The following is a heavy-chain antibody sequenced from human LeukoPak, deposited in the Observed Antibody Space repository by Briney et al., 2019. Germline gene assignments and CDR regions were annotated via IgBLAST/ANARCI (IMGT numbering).Heavy chain of an antibody. CDR2: INTYNGNT. Sequence: GASVKVSCKASGYTFTRYGISWVRQAPGQGLEWMGWINTYNGNTDYAQKLQGRVTMTTDTSTSTAYMELRSLRSDDTALYYCATNYYDSSGYYLIDYWGQGTLVTVSS. V-gene: IGHV1-18*01. D-gene: IGHD3-22*01. CDR1: GYTFTRYG. CDR3: ATNYYDSSGYYLIDY. J-gene: IGHJ4*02.